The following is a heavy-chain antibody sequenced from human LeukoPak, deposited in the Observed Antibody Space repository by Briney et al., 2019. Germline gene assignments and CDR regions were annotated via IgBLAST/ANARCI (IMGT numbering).Heavy chain of an antibody. V-gene: IGHV1-2*06. J-gene: IGHJ5*02. D-gene: IGHD1-1*01. CDR1: GYTFTGYY. Sequence: ASVKVSCKASGYTFTGYYMHWVRQAPGQGLEWMGRINPNSGGTNYAQKFQGRVTMTRDTSISTAYMELSRLRSDDTAVYYCARDRSNWKGDWFDPWGQGTLVTVSS. CDR2: INPNSGGT. CDR3: ARDRSNWKGDWFDP.